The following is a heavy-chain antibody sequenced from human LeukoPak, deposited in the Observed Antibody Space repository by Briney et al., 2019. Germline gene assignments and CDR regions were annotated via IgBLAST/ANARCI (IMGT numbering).Heavy chain of an antibody. CDR3: ASKPAAGTY. V-gene: IGHV3-23*01. Sequence: GGSLRLSCAASGFTFSSYAMSWVRQAPGKGLEWVSAISGSGGSTYYAYSVKGRFTISRDNSKTTLYLQMNSLRAEDTAVYYCASKPAAGTYWGQGTLVTVSS. CDR2: ISGSGGST. D-gene: IGHD6-13*01. CDR1: GFTFSSYA. J-gene: IGHJ4*02.